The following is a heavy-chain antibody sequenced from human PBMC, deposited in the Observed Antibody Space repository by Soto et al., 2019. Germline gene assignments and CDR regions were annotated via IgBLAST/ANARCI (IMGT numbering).Heavy chain of an antibody. Sequence: QVQLVQSGAEVKKPGASVKVSCKASGYTFASYAISWMRQAPGQGLEWMGWITAYNGNTNYPQKLQGRATMTPDPSTSTAYLELRSVRSVDTAVYYCARDPPPPDYWGPGTLVTVPS. CDR1: GYTFASYA. J-gene: IGHJ4*02. CDR2: ITAYNGNT. V-gene: IGHV1-18*01. CDR3: ARDPPPPDY.